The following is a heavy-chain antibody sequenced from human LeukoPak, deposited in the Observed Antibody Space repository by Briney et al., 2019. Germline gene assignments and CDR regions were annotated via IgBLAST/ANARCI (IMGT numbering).Heavy chain of an antibody. D-gene: IGHD2-2*02. CDR1: GYTFTSYG. Sequence: ASVKVSCKASGYTFTSYGISWVRQAPGRGLEWMGWTSAYNGNTNYAQKLQGRVTMTTDTSTSTAYMELRSLRSDDTAVYYCARGCSSTSCYTAGEHSDYWGQGTLVTVSS. CDR3: ARGCSSTSCYTAGEHSDY. J-gene: IGHJ4*02. CDR2: TSAYNGNT. V-gene: IGHV1-18*01.